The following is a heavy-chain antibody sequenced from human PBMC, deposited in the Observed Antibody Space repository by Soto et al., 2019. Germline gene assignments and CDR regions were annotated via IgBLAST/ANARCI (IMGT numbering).Heavy chain of an antibody. J-gene: IGHJ4*02. Sequence: DVQLVDSGGGLVQPGGSLRLSCAASGFTFSSYXXXXXXXXXXXXXXLVSRINSGGNSTNHADAVKGRFTISRDNXXXXXXXXXXXXXXXXXXXXXXXXXXXXXXXXXFGYWGQGTLVTVSS. CDR2: INSGGNST. V-gene: IGHV3-74*01. CDR1: GFTFSSYX. CDR3: XXXXXXXXXXXFGY.